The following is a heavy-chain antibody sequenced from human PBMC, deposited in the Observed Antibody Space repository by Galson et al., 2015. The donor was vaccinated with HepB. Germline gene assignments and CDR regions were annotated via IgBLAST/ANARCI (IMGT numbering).Heavy chain of an antibody. D-gene: IGHD2-2*01. CDR3: TTEDCSSTSCWRGDWFDP. J-gene: IGHJ5*02. V-gene: IGHV3-15*01. CDR1: GFTFSNAW. Sequence: SLRLSCAASGFTFSNAWMSWVRQAPGKGLEWVGRIKSKTDGGTTDYAAPVKGRFTISRDDSKNTLYLQMNSLKTEDTAVYYCTTEDCSSTSCWRGDWFDPWGQGTLVTVSS. CDR2: IKSKTDGGTT.